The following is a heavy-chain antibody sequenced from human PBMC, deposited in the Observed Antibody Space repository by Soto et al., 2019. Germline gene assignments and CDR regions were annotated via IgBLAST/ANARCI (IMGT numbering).Heavy chain of an antibody. CDR1: GFIFSDYT. Sequence: EVQLVESGGDLVQPGGSLRLSCAASGFIFSDYTMTWVRQAPGRGLEFVSHISSSGGALFYAESVKGRFTVSRDNAKNSLYLQMNSLRDEDTAVYFCARDHGGSTWFVGVYYFFGMDVWGQGTAVTVSS. D-gene: IGHD6-13*01. CDR3: ARDHGGSTWFVGVYYFFGMDV. J-gene: IGHJ6*02. V-gene: IGHV3-48*02. CDR2: ISSSGGAL.